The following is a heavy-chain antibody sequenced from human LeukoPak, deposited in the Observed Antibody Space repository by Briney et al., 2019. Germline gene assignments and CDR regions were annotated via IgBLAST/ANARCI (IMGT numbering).Heavy chain of an antibody. CDR2: INPNSGGT. CDR3: ARDLSYYDFWSGYLRDY. V-gene: IGHV1-2*02. J-gene: IGHJ4*02. CDR1: GYTFTGYY. D-gene: IGHD3-3*01. Sequence: ASVKVSCKASGYTFTGYYMHWVRQAPGQGLEWMGWINPNSGGTNYAQKFQGRVTMTRDTSISTAYMELSRLRSDDTAVYYCARDLSYYDFWSGYLRDYWGQGTLVTVPS.